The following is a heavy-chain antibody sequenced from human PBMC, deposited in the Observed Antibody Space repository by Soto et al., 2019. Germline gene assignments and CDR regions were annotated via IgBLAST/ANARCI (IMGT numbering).Heavy chain of an antibody. V-gene: IGHV3-30*03. CDR1: GFTFSSYG. Sequence: GGSLRLSCAASGFTFSSYGMHWVRQAPGKGLEWVAVISYDGSNKYYADSVKGRFTISRDNSKNTLYLQMNSLRAEDTAVYYCAVLTGDPPHFDYWGQGTLVTVSS. J-gene: IGHJ4*02. CDR2: ISYDGSNK. D-gene: IGHD7-27*01. CDR3: AVLTGDPPHFDY.